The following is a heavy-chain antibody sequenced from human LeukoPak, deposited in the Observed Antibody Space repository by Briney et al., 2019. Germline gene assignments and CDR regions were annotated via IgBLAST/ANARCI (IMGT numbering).Heavy chain of an antibody. J-gene: IGHJ3*02. D-gene: IGHD5-18*01. CDR1: GYTFTTYT. Sequence: GASVKVSCKASGYTFTTYTIHWVRQAPGQRLEWMGWINAGNGNTKYSQEFQDRVTITRDTSASTAYMELSSLRSEDMAVYYCAKVRIQLWDDAFDIWGQGTMVTVSS. CDR2: INAGNGNT. V-gene: IGHV1-3*03. CDR3: AKVRIQLWDDAFDI.